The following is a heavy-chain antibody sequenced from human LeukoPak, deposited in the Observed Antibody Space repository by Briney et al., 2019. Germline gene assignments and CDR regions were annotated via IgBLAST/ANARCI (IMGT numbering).Heavy chain of an antibody. CDR3: ARDQGYSYGRFDY. V-gene: IGHV1-69*05. CDR1: GGTFSSYV. D-gene: IGHD5-18*01. CDR2: IIPIFGTA. Sequence: GASVKVSCKASGGTFSSYVINWVRQAPGQGLEWMGGIIPIFGTANYAQKFQGRVTMTRDMSTSTVYMELSSLRSEDTAVYYCARDQGYSYGRFDYWGQGTLVTVSS. J-gene: IGHJ4*02.